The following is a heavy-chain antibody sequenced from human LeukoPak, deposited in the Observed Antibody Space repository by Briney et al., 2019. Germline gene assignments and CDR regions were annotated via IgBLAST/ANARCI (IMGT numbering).Heavy chain of an antibody. J-gene: IGHJ4*02. CDR1: GGTLSSYS. D-gene: IGHD3-22*01. CDR3: ARDRRGYYYDSSGPKTDY. CDR2: ISAYNGNT. Sequence: ASVKVSCKASGGTLSSYSVSWVRQAPGQGLEWLGWISAYNGNTNYAQKLQGRVTMTTDTSTSTAYMELRSLRSDDTAVYYCARDRRGYYYDSSGPKTDYWGQGTLVTVSS. V-gene: IGHV1-18*01.